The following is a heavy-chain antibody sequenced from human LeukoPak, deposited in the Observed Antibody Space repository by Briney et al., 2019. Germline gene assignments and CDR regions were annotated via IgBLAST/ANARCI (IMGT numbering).Heavy chain of an antibody. J-gene: IGHJ5*02. CDR2: INPSGGST. CDR3: ARAREVVRFEP. CDR1: GYTFASYY. D-gene: IGHD2-2*01. Sequence: ASVAVSCTASGYTFASYYMHWVRQAPGQGLEWMGIINPSGGSTSYAQKFQGRVTMTRDTSTRTVYIELRSLRSEDTAVYYCARAREVVRFEPWGQGTLVTVSS. V-gene: IGHV1-46*01.